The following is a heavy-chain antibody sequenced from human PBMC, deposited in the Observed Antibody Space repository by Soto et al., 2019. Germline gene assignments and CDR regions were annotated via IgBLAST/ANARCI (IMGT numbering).Heavy chain of an antibody. CDR3: AKDPGYYGSGRVGY. V-gene: IGHV3-23*01. D-gene: IGHD3-10*01. Sequence: GGSLRLSCAASGFTFSSYAMSWVRQAPGKGLEWVSAISGSGGSTYYADSVKGRFTISRDNSKNTLYLQMNSLRAEDTAVYYCAKDPGYYGSGRVGYWGQGTLVTVSS. CDR1: GFTFSSYA. J-gene: IGHJ4*02. CDR2: ISGSGGST.